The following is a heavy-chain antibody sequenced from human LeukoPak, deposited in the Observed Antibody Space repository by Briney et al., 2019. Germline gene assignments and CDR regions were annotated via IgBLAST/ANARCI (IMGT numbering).Heavy chain of an antibody. J-gene: IGHJ4*02. CDR1: GFTFSSYS. CDR3: ARLKGSGSYSFDY. Sequence: GGSLRLSCAASGFTFSSYSMNWVRQAPGKGLEWVSSISSSSSYIYYADSVKGRFTISRDNAKNSLYLQMNSLRAEDTAVYYRARLKGSGSYSFDYWGQGTLVTVSS. D-gene: IGHD3-10*01. V-gene: IGHV3-21*01. CDR2: ISSSSSYI.